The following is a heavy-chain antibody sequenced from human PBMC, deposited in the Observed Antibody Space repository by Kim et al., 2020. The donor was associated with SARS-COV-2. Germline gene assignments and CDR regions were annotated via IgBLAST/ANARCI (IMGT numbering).Heavy chain of an antibody. CDR2: INHSGST. D-gene: IGHD4-17*01. J-gene: IGHJ3*02. CDR3: ARGPANNRLRDAFDI. Sequence: SETLSLTCAVYGGSFSGYYWSWIRQPPGKGLEWIGEINHSGSTNYNPSLKSRVTISVDTSKNQFSLKLSSVTAAGTAVYYCARGPANNRLRDAFDIWGQGTMVTVSS. V-gene: IGHV4-34*01. CDR1: GGSFSGYY.